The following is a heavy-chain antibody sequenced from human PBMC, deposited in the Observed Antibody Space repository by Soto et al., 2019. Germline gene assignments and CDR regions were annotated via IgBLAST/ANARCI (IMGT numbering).Heavy chain of an antibody. Sequence: WASVKVSCKASGGTFSSYAISWVRQAPGQGLEWMGGIIPIFGTANYAQKFQGRVTITADKSTSTAYMELSSLRSEDTAVYYCASGRDGYNHGLDCWGQGTLVTVSS. CDR2: IIPIFGTA. V-gene: IGHV1-69*06. CDR1: GGTFSSYA. D-gene: IGHD5-12*01. J-gene: IGHJ4*02. CDR3: ASGRDGYNHGLDC.